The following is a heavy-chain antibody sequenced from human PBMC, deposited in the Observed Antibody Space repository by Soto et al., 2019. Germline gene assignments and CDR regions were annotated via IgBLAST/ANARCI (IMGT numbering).Heavy chain of an antibody. Sequence: PGGSLRLSCTASGFTFSDHAVSWFRQAPGKGLEWVGFVRSKAYGGAAEYAASVKGRFTVSRDDSKSIAYLQMNSLKIEDTAMYFCNRVSVVGVISLFHWGQGTLVTVSS. D-gene: IGHD3-10*01. J-gene: IGHJ4*02. CDR1: GFTFSDHA. CDR2: VRSKAYGGAA. CDR3: NRVSVVGVISLFH. V-gene: IGHV3-49*03.